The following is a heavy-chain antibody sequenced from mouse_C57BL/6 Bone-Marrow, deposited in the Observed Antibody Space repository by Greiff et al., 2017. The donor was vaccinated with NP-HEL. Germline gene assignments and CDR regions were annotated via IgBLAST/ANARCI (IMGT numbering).Heavy chain of an antibody. J-gene: IGHJ2*01. CDR3: ALITTVVPYYCDY. V-gene: IGHV1-64*01. CDR2: IHPNSGST. CDR1: GYTFTSYW. D-gene: IGHD1-1*01. Sequence: QVQLQQPGAELVKPGASVKLSCKASGYTFTSYWMHWVKQRPGQGLEWIGMIHPNSGSTNYNEKFKSKATLTVDKSSSTAYMQLSSLTSEDSAVYYCALITTVVPYYCDYWGQGTTLTVSS.